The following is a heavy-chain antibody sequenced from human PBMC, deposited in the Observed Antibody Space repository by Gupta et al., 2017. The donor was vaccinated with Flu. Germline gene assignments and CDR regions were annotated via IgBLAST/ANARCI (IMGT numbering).Heavy chain of an antibody. V-gene: IGHV3-21*01. CDR3: ARKVGGSGSFLAIDY. J-gene: IGHJ4*02. CDR2: ISSSSSYI. CDR1: GFTFSSYS. Sequence: EVQLVESGGGLVKPGGSLRLSCAASGFTFSSYSMNWVRQAPGKGLEWVSSISSSSSYIYYADSVKGRFTISRDNAKNSLYLQMNSLRAEDTAVYYCARKVGGSGSFLAIDYWGQGTLVTVSS. D-gene: IGHD3-10*01.